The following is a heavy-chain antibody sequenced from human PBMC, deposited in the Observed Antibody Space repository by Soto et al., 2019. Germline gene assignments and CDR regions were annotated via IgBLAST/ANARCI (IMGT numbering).Heavy chain of an antibody. V-gene: IGHV4-31*03. J-gene: IGHJ4*03. CDR3: ARDTGLAPTVWGY. CDR1: GDSIRGGGHY. Sequence: QVQLQESGPGLVKPSQTLSLTCSVSGDSIRGGGHYWNWIRQLPGKGLEWIGYVYHSGSTHYNPSLRWRRTISIATSKNQLSLRLISVTAADTALYYCARDTGLAPTVWGYWGHGTQVTVSS. D-gene: IGHD7-27*01. CDR2: VYHSGST.